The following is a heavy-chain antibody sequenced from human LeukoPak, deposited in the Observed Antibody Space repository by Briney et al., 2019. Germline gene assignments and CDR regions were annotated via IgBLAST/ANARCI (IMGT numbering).Heavy chain of an antibody. J-gene: IGHJ3*02. Sequence: LAGGSLRLSCAASGFTFSTYSMNWVRQAPGKGLEWVSYISSTSGTKYYADSVKGRITISRDNAKNSLYLQMNSLRAEDTAVYYCARARVTKGAFDIWGQGTMVTVSS. D-gene: IGHD4-17*01. CDR2: ISSTSGTK. V-gene: IGHV3-48*04. CDR1: GFTFSTYS. CDR3: ARARVTKGAFDI.